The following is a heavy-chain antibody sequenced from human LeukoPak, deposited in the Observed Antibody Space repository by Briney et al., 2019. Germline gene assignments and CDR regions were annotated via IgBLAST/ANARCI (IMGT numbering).Heavy chain of an antibody. D-gene: IGHD6-13*01. CDR2: ISEDGINK. V-gene: IGHV3-30*18. J-gene: IGHJ4*02. Sequence: GRSLRLSCAASGFTFSNYGMHCVRQAPGKGLEWVAGISEDGINKYYADSVKARFTISRDNSNNTLFLQMNNLRADDTAVYYCAKDRETTASGTFDYWGQGGLVTVSS. CDR1: GFTFSNYG. CDR3: AKDRETTASGTFDY.